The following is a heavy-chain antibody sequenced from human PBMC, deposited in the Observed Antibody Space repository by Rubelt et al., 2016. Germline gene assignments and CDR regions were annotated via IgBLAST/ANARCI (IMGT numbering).Heavy chain of an antibody. CDR2: INHSGST. D-gene: IGHD6-13*01. Sequence: QVQLQQWGAGLLKPSETLSLTCAVYGGSFSGYYWSWIRQPPGKGLEWIGEINHSGSTHNNPSLKSRVTISAATSKNQFSLKLSSVTAADTAVYYCARGRRGSSSWLGRDYYGMDVWGQGTTVTVSS. J-gene: IGHJ6*02. V-gene: IGHV4-34*01. CDR1: GGSFSGYY. CDR3: ARGRRGSSSWLGRDYYGMDV.